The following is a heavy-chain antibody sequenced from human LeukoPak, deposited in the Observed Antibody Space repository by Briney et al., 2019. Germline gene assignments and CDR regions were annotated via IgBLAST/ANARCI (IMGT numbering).Heavy chain of an antibody. D-gene: IGHD1-26*01. CDR2: ISGSGVST. J-gene: IGHJ4*02. CDR3: AKGRIVGATSVDY. V-gene: IGHV3-23*01. CDR1: AFNFSNYG. Sequence: GGTLRLSCAASAFNFSNYGMSWVRQAPGKGLEWVSVISGSGVSTYYADSVKGRFTISRDNFKNTLYLQMNGLRAEDTAVYYCAKGRIVGATSVDYWGQGTLVTVSS.